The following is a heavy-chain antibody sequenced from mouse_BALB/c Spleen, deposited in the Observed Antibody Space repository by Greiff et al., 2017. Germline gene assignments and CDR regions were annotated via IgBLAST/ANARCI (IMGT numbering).Heavy chain of an antibody. CDR2: ISYSGST. J-gene: IGHJ2*01. D-gene: IGHD2-1*01. V-gene: IGHV3-2*02. CDR1: GYSITSDYA. CDR3: AIYGNYYFDY. Sequence: VQLKESGPSLVKPSQTLSLTCTVTGYSITSDYAWNWIRQFPGNKLEWMGYISYSGSTSYNPSLKSRISITRDTSKNQFFLQLNSVTTEDTATYYCAIYGNYYFDYWGQGTTLTVSS.